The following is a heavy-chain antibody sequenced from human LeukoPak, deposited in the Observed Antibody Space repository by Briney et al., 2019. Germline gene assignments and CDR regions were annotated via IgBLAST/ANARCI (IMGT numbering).Heavy chain of an antibody. D-gene: IGHD3-22*01. Sequence: SETLSLTCTVSGGSISSYYWSWIRQPPGKGLEWIACISYSGSTKYNPSLKSRVTISVDTSKNQLSLKLSSVTAAVTAVYYCAREPGFDSSGYLNWFDPWGQGTLVTVSS. CDR1: GGSISSYY. J-gene: IGHJ5*02. CDR3: AREPGFDSSGYLNWFDP. V-gene: IGHV4-59*01. CDR2: ISYSGST.